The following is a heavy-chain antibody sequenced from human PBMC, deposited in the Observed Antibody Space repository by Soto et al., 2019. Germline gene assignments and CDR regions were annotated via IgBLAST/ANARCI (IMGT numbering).Heavy chain of an antibody. CDR1: GGTFSSYT. CDR3: ARDVDTAMVRYWFDP. CDR2: IIPILGIA. J-gene: IGHJ5*02. Sequence: SVKVSCKASGGTFSSYTISWVRQAPGQGLEWMGRIIPILGIANYAQKFQGRVTITADKSTSTAYMELSSLRSEDTAVYYCARDVDTAMVRYWFDPWGQGTLVTVSS. D-gene: IGHD5-18*01. V-gene: IGHV1-69*04.